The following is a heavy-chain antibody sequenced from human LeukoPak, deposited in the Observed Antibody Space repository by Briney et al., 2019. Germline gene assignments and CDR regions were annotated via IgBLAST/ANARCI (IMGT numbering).Heavy chain of an antibody. CDR2: ISSSSSTI. Sequence: PGGSLRLSCAASGFTFSSYSMNWVRQAPGKGLEWVPYISSSSSTIYYADSVKGRFTISRDNAKNSLYLQMNSLRAEDTAVYYCARDRDSSGYYFGGDAFDIWGQGTMVTVSS. D-gene: IGHD3-22*01. CDR1: GFTFSSYS. V-gene: IGHV3-48*01. CDR3: ARDRDSSGYYFGGDAFDI. J-gene: IGHJ3*02.